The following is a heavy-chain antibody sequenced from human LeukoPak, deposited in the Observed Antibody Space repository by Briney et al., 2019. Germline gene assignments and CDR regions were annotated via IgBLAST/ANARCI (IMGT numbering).Heavy chain of an antibody. D-gene: IGHD4-17*01. Sequence: SQTLSLTCTVSGGSISSGGYYWSWIRQHPGKGLEWIGYIYYSGSTYYNPSLKSRVTISVDTSKNQFSLKLSSVTAADTAVYYCARGGNGDFPFDYWGQGTLVTVSS. CDR2: IYYSGST. V-gene: IGHV4-31*03. CDR3: ARGGNGDFPFDY. J-gene: IGHJ4*02. CDR1: GGSISSGGYY.